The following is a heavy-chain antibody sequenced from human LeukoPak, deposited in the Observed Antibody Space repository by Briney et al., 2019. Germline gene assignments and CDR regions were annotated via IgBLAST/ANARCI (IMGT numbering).Heavy chain of an antibody. CDR3: AKSGSYLEYLQH. J-gene: IGHJ1*01. CDR2: TYYRSRWHN. CDR1: GDSVSGNIAT. D-gene: IGHD1-26*01. V-gene: IGHV6-1*01. Sequence: SQTLSLTCAISGDSVSGNIATWNRIRQSPSRGLEWLGRTYYRSRWHNVYAESVKSRITINPDTSKNQFSLLLNSVTPEGTAVYYCAKSGSYLEYLQHWGQGTPVTVSS.